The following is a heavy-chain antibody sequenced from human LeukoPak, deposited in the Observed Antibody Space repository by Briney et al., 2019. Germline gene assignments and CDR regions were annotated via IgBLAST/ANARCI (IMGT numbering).Heavy chain of an antibody. CDR2: IYTSGST. D-gene: IGHD4-17*01. J-gene: IGHJ4*02. CDR3: ARGRAYYGDHPVFSLTNYFDY. V-gene: IGHV4-59*10. CDR1: GGSFSGYY. Sequence: SETLSLTCAVYGGSFSGYYWSWIRQPAGKGLEWIGRIYTSGSTNYNPSLKSRVTISVDTSKNQFSLKLSSVTAADTAVYYCARGRAYYGDHPVFSLTNYFDYWGQGTLVTVSS.